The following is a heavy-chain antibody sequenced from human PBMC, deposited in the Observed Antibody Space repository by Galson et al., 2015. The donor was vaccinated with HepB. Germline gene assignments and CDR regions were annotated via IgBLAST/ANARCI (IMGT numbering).Heavy chain of an antibody. CDR3: ARESVYDYVWGSYRSTPIDY. CDR2: TYYRSKWYN. J-gene: IGHJ4*02. CDR1: GDSVSSNSAA. D-gene: IGHD3-16*02. Sequence: CAISGDSVSSNSAAWNWIRQSPSRGLEWLGRTYYRSKWYNDYAVSVKSRITINPDTSKNQFSLQLNSVTPEDTAVYYCARESVYDYVWGSYRSTPIDYWGQGTLVTVSS. V-gene: IGHV6-1*01.